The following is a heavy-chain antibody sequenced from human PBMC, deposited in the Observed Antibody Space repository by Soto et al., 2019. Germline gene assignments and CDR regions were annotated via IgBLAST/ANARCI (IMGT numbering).Heavy chain of an antibody. CDR1: GYTFTSYG. J-gene: IGHJ5*02. V-gene: IGHV1-18*04. CDR3: ARDFNGDYGDYVGWFDP. CDR2: ISAYNGNT. D-gene: IGHD4-17*01. Sequence: QVQLVQSGAEVKKPGASVKVSCKASGYTFTSYGISWVRQSPGQGIEWMGWISAYNGNTNYAQKLQGRVTMTTDTSTSTAYMELRSLRSDDTAVYYCARDFNGDYGDYVGWFDPWGQGTLVTVSS.